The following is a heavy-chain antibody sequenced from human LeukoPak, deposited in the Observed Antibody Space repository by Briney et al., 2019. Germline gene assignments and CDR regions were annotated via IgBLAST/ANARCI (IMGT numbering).Heavy chain of an antibody. Sequence: SETLSLTCAVTGGSFSGYYWSWIRQPPGRGLEWIGEIYHSGSTNYNPSLKSRVTISVDTSKNQFSLKLSSVTAADTAVYYCARYLNLTHWGQGTLVTVSS. CDR3: ARYLNLTH. D-gene: IGHD5-24*01. V-gene: IGHV4-34*01. CDR2: IYHSGST. J-gene: IGHJ1*01. CDR1: GGSFSGYY.